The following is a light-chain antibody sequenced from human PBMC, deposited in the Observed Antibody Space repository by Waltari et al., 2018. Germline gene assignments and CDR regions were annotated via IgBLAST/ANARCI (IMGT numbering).Light chain of an antibody. CDR2: DVN. V-gene: IGLV2-14*03. Sequence: QSVLTQPASVSGSPGQSITISCPGTSSDLGTYYVSWYQQHPGRAPKLIIFDVNVRPSWVSNRFSGSKSGNTAFLTISGLQTEDEGHFYCCSYTTTGPVVFGGGTKLTVL. J-gene: IGLJ2*01. CDR1: SSDLGTYY. CDR3: CSYTTTGPVV.